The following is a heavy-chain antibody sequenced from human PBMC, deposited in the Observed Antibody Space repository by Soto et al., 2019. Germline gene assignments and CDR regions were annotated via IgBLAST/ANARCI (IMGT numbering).Heavy chain of an antibody. J-gene: IGHJ5*02. CDR1: GFTFSNYD. V-gene: IGHV3-23*01. CDR3: AKNRNTGVAGTSCWFGP. CDR2: ISVSGDTT. Sequence: PGGSLRLSCAASGFTFSNYDMSWVRQAPGKGLEWVSAISVSGDTTYYAHSVKGRVTISRDKSKNTLYLQMNTLRAEDTAVYYCAKNRNTGVAGTSCWFGPWGQGTLVTVSS. D-gene: IGHD6-19*01.